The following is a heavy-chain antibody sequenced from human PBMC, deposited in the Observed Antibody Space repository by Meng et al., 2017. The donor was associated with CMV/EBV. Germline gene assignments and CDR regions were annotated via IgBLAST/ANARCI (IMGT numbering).Heavy chain of an antibody. CDR3: ARGRWQLVGTNWFDP. CDR1: GYTFTSYE. CDR2: ISAYNGNT. D-gene: IGHD6-6*01. J-gene: IGHJ5*02. Sequence: SGYTFTSYEIRCVRQAPGQGLEWMGWISAYNGNTNYAHKLQGRVTMTTDTSTSTAYMELRRLRSDDTAVYYCARGRWQLVGTNWFDPWGQGTLVTVSS. V-gene: IGHV1-18*01.